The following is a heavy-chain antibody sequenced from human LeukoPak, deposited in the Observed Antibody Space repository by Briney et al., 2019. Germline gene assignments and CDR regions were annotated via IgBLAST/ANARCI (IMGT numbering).Heavy chain of an antibody. D-gene: IGHD3-10*01. V-gene: IGHV4-59*01. CDR1: GGSISSYY. Sequence: PSETLSLTCTVSGGSISSYYWSWIRQPPGKGPEWIGYIYYSGSTNYNPSLKSRVTISVDTSKNQFSLKLSSVTAADTAVYYCARGLYGSGSFYEQFIKGDRYYYYMDVWGKGTTVTVSS. CDR3: ARGLYGSGSFYEQFIKGDRYYYYMDV. J-gene: IGHJ6*03. CDR2: IYYSGST.